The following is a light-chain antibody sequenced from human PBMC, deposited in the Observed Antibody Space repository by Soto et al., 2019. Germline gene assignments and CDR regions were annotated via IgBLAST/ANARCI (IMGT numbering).Light chain of an antibody. Sequence: QSALTQPPSASGSPGQSVTISCTGTSSDVGGYNYVSWYQQHPGKAPKLMIYEVSKRPSGVPDRFSGSKSGNTASLTVSGLQDEDEADYCCSSYAGSNNLVFGGGTKLTVL. J-gene: IGLJ2*01. V-gene: IGLV2-8*01. CDR1: SSDVGGYNY. CDR3: SSYAGSNNLV. CDR2: EVS.